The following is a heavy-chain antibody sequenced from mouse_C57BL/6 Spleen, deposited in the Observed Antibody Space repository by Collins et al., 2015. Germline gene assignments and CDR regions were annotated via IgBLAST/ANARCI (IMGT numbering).Heavy chain of an antibody. CDR3: ARFYYDYDGYAMDY. Sequence: QIQLVQSGPELKKPGETVKISCKASGYTLTNYGMNWVKQAPGKGLKWMGWINTNTGEPTYAEEFKGRFAFSSETSASTAYLQINNLKNEDTATYFCARFYYDYDGYAMDYWGQGTSVTVSS. J-gene: IGHJ4*01. V-gene: IGHV9-3*02. CDR2: INTNTGEP. CDR1: GYTLTNYG. D-gene: IGHD2-4*01.